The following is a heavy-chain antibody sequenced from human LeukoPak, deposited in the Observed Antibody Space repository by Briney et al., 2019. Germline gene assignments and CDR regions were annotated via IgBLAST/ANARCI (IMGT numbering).Heavy chain of an antibody. D-gene: IGHD6-6*01. CDR3: AREESSSSGYYFDY. CDR2: IYTSGST. J-gene: IGHJ4*02. V-gene: IGHV4-4*07. CDR1: GGSISTYY. Sequence: PSETLSLTCIVSGGSISTYYCSWIRQPAGKGLEWIGRIYTSGSTNYNPSLKSRVTMSVDTSKNQFSLKLSSVTAADTAVYYCAREESSSSGYYFDYWGQGALVTVSS.